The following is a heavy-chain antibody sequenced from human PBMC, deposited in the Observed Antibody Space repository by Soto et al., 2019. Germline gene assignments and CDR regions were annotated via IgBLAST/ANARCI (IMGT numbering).Heavy chain of an antibody. Sequence: PGESLKISCEGSGYSFTSYSITWVRQIPGKGLEWMGRIDPSDSYTKYSPSFQGHVTISADKSISTAYLQWSSLKASDTAMYYCVRGSWNGHLSFAYWGQGTLVTVSS. V-gene: IGHV5-10-1*01. D-gene: IGHD1-1*01. CDR2: IDPSDSYT. CDR1: GYSFTSYS. CDR3: VRGSWNGHLSFAY. J-gene: IGHJ4*02.